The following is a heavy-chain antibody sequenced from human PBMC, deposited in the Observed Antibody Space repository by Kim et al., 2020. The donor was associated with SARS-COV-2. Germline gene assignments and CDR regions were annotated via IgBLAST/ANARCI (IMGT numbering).Heavy chain of an antibody. V-gene: IGHV3-23*01. D-gene: IGHD5-12*01. CDR2: ISGSGAGGST. J-gene: IGHJ4*02. Sequence: GGSLRLSCAASGFAFSSFALSWVRQAPGKGLEWVAGISGSGAGGSTYYADSVKGRFSISRDNSKYTLYLQMNSLRAEDTAVYYCAKRAIVSISQPYHFDHWGQGTLVTVSS. CDR1: GFAFSSFA. CDR3: AKRAIVSISQPYHFDH.